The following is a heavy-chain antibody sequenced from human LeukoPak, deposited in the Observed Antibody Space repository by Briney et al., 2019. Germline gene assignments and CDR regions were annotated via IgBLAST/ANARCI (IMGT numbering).Heavy chain of an antibody. J-gene: IGHJ5*02. Sequence: PSETLSLTCTVSGGSLSSNSFYGGWIRQPPGKGLEWIGSIYYTGSTFYNPSLQSRVSISVDTSKNQFSLRLSSVTAADTAMYYCARHSSRVARAWFDPWGQGTLVTVSS. CDR2: IYYTGST. V-gene: IGHV4-39*01. CDR1: GGSLSSNSFY. D-gene: IGHD2-15*01. CDR3: ARHSSRVARAWFDP.